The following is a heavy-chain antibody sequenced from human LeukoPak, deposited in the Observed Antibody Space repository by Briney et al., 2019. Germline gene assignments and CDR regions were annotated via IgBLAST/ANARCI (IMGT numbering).Heavy chain of an antibody. V-gene: IGHV6-1*01. J-gene: IGHJ3*02. D-gene: IGHD3-16*01. CDR3: TRARDAFTRKSVFDI. Sequence: SRTLSLTCAISGDSVSSNSAAWTWIRQSPSRGLEWLGRTYYRSKWYNDYAVSVKSRITVNPDTSKNQFSLQLNSVTPEDTAVYYCTRARDAFTRKSVFDIWGQGTMVTVSS. CDR1: GDSVSSNSAA. CDR2: TYYRSKWYN.